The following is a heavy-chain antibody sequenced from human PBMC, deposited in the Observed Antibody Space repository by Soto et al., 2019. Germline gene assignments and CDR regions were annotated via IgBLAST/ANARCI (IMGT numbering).Heavy chain of an antibody. V-gene: IGHV3-30-3*01. Sequence: PGGSLRLSCAASGFTFSSYAMHWVRQAPGKGLEWVAVISYDGSNKYYADSVKGRFTISRDNSKNTLYLQMNSLRAEDTAVYYCARGVVVPAAAWNYYYGMDVWGPGPTVTVS. D-gene: IGHD2-2*01. CDR1: GFTFSSYA. CDR3: ARGVVVPAAAWNYYYGMDV. J-gene: IGHJ6*02. CDR2: ISYDGSNK.